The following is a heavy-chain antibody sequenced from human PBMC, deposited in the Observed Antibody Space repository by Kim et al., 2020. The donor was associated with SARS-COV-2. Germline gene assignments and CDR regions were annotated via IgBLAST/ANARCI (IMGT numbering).Heavy chain of an antibody. J-gene: IGHJ4*02. V-gene: IGHV3-7*01. CDR1: GFTFSTYW. CDR2: IKEDGSEK. CDR3: ARDADGNYRNS. D-gene: IGHD4-4*01. Sequence: GGSLRLSCAASGFTFSTYWMSWVRQAPGKGLEWVANIKEDGSEKYYVDSVKGRFTISRDNAKNSLYLQMNSLRAEDTAVYYCARDADGNYRNSWGQGTLVTVSS.